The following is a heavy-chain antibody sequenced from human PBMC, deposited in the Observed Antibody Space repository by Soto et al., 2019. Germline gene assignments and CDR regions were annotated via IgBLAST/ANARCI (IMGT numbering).Heavy chain of an antibody. J-gene: IGHJ4*02. D-gene: IGHD2-15*01. CDR1: GYTFTSYG. CDR3: GREFGSCYSA. V-gene: IGHV1-18*01. Sequence: ASVKVSCKASGYTFTSYGISWVRQAPGQGLEWMGWISADNGNTNYSQKFQGRVTITRDTSASTAYMELSSLRSEDTAVYYCGREFGSCYSAWGQGTLVTVSS. CDR2: ISADNGNT.